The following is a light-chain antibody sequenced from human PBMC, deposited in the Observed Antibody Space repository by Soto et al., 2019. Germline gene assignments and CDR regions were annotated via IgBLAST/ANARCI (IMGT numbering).Light chain of an antibody. V-gene: IGKV3-20*01. CDR2: GVS. J-gene: IGKJ1*01. CDR1: QSLTSNY. Sequence: EIVLTQSPGTLSLSPGERATLSCRASQSLTSNYLAWYQQKPGQAHRFLIYGVSNRAAGIPDRFSGSGSGTDFTLTISRLEPEDFAVYYCLHYGTSTRTFGQGTKVEI. CDR3: LHYGTSTRT.